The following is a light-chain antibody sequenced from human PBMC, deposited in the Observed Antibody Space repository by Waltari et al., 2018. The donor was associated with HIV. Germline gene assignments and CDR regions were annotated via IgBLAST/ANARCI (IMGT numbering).Light chain of an antibody. V-gene: IGLV1-40*01. CDR1: GSNIGAGSG. Sequence: QSVLTQPPSVSGAPGQRVTISCTGGGSNIGAGSGVHWYQQLPGTAPKLLIHDNINRPSGVPDRFSGSRTGTSASLDITGLQAEDEADYYCQSYDTRLSAWVFGGGTKLTVL. CDR3: QSYDTRLSAWV. J-gene: IGLJ3*02. CDR2: DNI.